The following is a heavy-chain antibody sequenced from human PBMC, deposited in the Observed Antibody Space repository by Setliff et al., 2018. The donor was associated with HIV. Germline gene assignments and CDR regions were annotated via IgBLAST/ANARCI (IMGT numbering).Heavy chain of an antibody. CDR3: ARPSDFWSGYYDGAFDI. D-gene: IGHD3-3*01. Sequence: SETLSLTCTVSGGSISSSSYYWGWIRQPPGKGLEWIGSIYYSGSTYYNPSLKSRVTISVDTSKNQFSLKLSSLTAADTAVYYCARPSDFWSGYYDGAFDIWGQGTMVTVSS. J-gene: IGHJ3*02. V-gene: IGHV4-39*01. CDR1: GGSISSSSYY. CDR2: IYYSGST.